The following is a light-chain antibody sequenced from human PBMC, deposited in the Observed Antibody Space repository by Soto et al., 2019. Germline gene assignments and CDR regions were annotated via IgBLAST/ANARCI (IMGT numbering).Light chain of an antibody. CDR2: DAS. CDR3: HQRSTWPFP. Sequence: EIVLTQSPATLSLSPGERATLSCRASQSISSYLAWYQQKPDQAPSLLIYDASNRATGIPARFSGSGSGTDFTLNIPGLEPDDFAVYCCHQRSTWPFPFGSGNNGHSK. J-gene: IGKJ3*01. CDR1: QSISSY. V-gene: IGKV3-11*01.